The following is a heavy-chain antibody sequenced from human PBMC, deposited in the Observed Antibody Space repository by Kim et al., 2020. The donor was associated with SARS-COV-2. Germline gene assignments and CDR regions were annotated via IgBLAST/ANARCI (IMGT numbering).Heavy chain of an antibody. CDR1: GYTFTSYG. V-gene: IGHV1-18*04. CDR2: ISAYNGNT. Sequence: ASVKVSCKASGYTFTSYGISWVRQAPGQGLEWMGWISAYNGNTNYAQKLQGRVTMTTDTSTSTAYMELRSLRSDDTAVYYCARDPSLFANYGSGSYSWFDPWGQGTLVTVSS. D-gene: IGHD3-10*01. J-gene: IGHJ5*02. CDR3: ARDPSLFANYGSGSYSWFDP.